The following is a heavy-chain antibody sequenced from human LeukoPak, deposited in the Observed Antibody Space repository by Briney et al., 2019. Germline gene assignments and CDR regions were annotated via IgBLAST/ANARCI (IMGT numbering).Heavy chain of an antibody. Sequence: ASVKVSCKASGYTFTGYYMHWVRQAPGQGLEWMGWINPNSGGTNYAQKFQGRVTMTRDTSISTTYMELSRLRSDDTAVYYCAREAYDFWSGYGPNNWFDPWGQGTLVTVSS. CDR1: GYTFTGYY. D-gene: IGHD3-3*01. V-gene: IGHV1-2*02. J-gene: IGHJ5*02. CDR2: INPNSGGT. CDR3: AREAYDFWSGYGPNNWFDP.